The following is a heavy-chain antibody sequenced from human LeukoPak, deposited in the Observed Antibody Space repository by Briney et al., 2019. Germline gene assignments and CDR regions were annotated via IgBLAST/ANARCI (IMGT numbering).Heavy chain of an antibody. J-gene: IGHJ4*02. Sequence: SQTLSLTCAISGDSVSSNSANWNWIRQSPSRGLEWLGRTYYRSMWYNDYAVSVKSRMTINPDTSKNQFSLQLNSVTPEDTAVYYCARRGATNRLDYWGQGTLVTVSS. CDR1: GDSVSSNSAN. CDR2: TYYRSMWYN. D-gene: IGHD1-26*01. V-gene: IGHV6-1*01. CDR3: ARRGATNRLDY.